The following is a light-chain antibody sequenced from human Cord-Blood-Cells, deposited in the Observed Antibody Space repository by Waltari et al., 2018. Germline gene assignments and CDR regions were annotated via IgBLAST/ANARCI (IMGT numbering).Light chain of an antibody. Sequence: QSALTQPPSASGSHGQSVTISCTGTSSDVGGYNYVSWYQQHPGKAPKLMIYEVSKRPSVVPDRFSGSKSGNTASLTVSGLQAEDEADYYCSSYAGSNNFVVFGGGTKLTVL. J-gene: IGLJ2*01. CDR3: SSYAGSNNFVV. CDR2: EVS. V-gene: IGLV2-8*01. CDR1: SSDVGGYNY.